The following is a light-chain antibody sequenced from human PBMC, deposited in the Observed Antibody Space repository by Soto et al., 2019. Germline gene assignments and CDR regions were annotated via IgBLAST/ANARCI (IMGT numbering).Light chain of an antibody. CDR2: DAS. V-gene: IGKV1-33*01. Sequence: DIQMTQSPSSLSASVGDRFTITCQASQDISNYLNWYQQKPGKAPKLLIYDASSLESGVPSRFSGSGSGTEFTLTISSLQSEDFAVYSCQQYNNWPITFGQGTRLEIK. J-gene: IGKJ5*01. CDR1: QDISNY. CDR3: QQYNNWPIT.